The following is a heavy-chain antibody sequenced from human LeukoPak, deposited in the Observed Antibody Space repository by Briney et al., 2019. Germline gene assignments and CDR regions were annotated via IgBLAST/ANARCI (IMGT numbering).Heavy chain of an antibody. Sequence: KSGGSLRLSCAASELTFSDYYMSWIRQAPGKGLERIAYISSSGSTTYYADSVKVRFTVSRDNAEKSLYLQMNSLRAEDTAVYYCARRIRAVNQVAQHGDYFWFDPWGQGTLVTVSS. CDR2: ISSSGSTT. D-gene: IGHD4-17*01. CDR1: ELTFSDYY. J-gene: IGHJ5*02. V-gene: IGHV3-11*01. CDR3: ARRIRAVNQVAQHGDYFWFDP.